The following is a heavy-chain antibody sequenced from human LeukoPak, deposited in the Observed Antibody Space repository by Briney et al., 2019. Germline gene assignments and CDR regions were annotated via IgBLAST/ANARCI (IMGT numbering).Heavy chain of an antibody. CDR3: ARDSGTYYYDSSGCGY. V-gene: IGHV3-33*01. CDR1: GFTFSSYG. J-gene: IGHJ4*02. CDR2: IWYDGSNK. D-gene: IGHD3-22*01. Sequence: RSLRLSCAASGFTFSSYGMHWVRQAPGKGLEWVAVIWYDGSNKYYADSVKGRLTISRDNSKNTLYLQMNSLRAEDTAVCYCARDSGTYYYDSSGCGYWGQGTLVTVSS.